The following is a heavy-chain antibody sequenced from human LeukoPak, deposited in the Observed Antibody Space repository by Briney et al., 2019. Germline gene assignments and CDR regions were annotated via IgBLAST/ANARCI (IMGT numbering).Heavy chain of an antibody. D-gene: IGHD3-16*01. J-gene: IGHJ4*02. Sequence: GALRLSCAASGFTFSSYGMHWVRQAPGKGLEWVAVISYDGSNKYYADSVKGRFTISRDNSKNTLYLQMNSLRAEDTAVYYCAKASAFTSHYFDYWGQGTLVTVSS. CDR1: GFTFSSYG. CDR3: AKASAFTSHYFDY. V-gene: IGHV3-30*18. CDR2: ISYDGSNK.